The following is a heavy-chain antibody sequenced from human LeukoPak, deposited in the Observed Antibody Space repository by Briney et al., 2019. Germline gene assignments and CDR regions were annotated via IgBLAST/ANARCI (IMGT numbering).Heavy chain of an antibody. D-gene: IGHD3-22*01. J-gene: IGHJ4*02. CDR2: IYSGGST. V-gene: IGHV3-53*01. CDR3: ARGAKAYYYDSSGYWFPY. CDR1: GFTFRNAS. Sequence: GGSLRLSCAASGFTFRNASMSWVRQAPGKGLEWVSVIYSGGSTYYADSVKGRFTISRDNSKNTLYLQMNSLRAEDTAVYYCARGAKAYYYDSSGYWFPYWGQGTLVTVSS.